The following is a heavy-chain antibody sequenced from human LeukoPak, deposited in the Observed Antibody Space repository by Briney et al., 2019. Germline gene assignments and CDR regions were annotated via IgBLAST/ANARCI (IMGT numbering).Heavy chain of an antibody. CDR1: GFTFSSYW. Sequence: GGSLRLSCAASGFTFSSYWMSWVRQAPGKGLEWVANIEQDGSEKYYVDSVKGRFTISRDNAKNSLYLQMNSLRAEDTAVYYCARSSNDCGDRPVNYWGQGTLVTVSS. CDR2: IEQDGSEK. V-gene: IGHV3-7*01. CDR3: ARSSNDCGDRPVNY. D-gene: IGHD4-17*01. J-gene: IGHJ4*02.